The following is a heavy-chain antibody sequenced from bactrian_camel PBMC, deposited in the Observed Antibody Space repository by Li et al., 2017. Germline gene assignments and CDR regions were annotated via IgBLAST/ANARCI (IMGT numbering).Heavy chain of an antibody. V-gene: IGHV3S40*01. D-gene: IGHD5*01. Sequence: VQLVESGGGSVLVGESLRLSCTASEFTFGNYYMAWFRQAPGKGLEWVSGITSGGGVSLYYAESVKGRFTISIDNAKSTLYLQMNNLRADDTAMYYCAIGLFADFGLGRGTQVTVS. CDR1: EFTFGNYY. J-gene: IGHJ4*01. CDR2: ITSGGGVSL.